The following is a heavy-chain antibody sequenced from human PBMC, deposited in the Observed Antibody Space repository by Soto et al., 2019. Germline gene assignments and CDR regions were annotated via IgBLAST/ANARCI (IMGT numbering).Heavy chain of an antibody. CDR1: GGTFRTSA. CDR2: IMPVFPTP. CDR3: ARDKDRQQLGGNYYYIMDV. D-gene: IGHD3-3*02. J-gene: IGHJ6*02. V-gene: IGHV1-69*12. Sequence: QVQLVQSGAEVKKPGSSVRVSCKTSGGTFRTSALSWVRQAPGQGLEWMGGIMPVFPTPDYAQKFQGRVTITAEESTSTAYMWLSSLRSEDTAVYYCARDKDRQQLGGNYYYIMDVWGQGTTVTVSS.